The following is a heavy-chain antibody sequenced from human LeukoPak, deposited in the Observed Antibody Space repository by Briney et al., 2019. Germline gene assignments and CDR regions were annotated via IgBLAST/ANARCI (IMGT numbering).Heavy chain of an antibody. CDR2: IYDSGIT. CDR1: GGSISSYY. D-gene: IGHD3-10*01. V-gene: IGHV4-59*01. CDR3: ARDFSWGVDS. J-gene: IGHJ4*02. Sequence: SETLSLTCTVSGGSISSYYWNWIRQLPGQGLEWIGYIYDSGITKYNPSLNSRVTISVDTSKNQFSLRLSSVAAADTAVYYCARDFSWGVDSWGQGTLVTVSS.